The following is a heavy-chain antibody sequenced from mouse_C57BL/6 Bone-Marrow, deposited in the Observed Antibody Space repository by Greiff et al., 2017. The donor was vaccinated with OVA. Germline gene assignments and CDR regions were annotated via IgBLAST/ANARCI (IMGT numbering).Heavy chain of an antibody. V-gene: IGHV1-81*01. J-gene: IGHJ1*03. D-gene: IGHD1-1*01. Sequence: QVQLQQSGAELARPGASVKLSCKASGYTFTSYGISWVKQRTGQGLEWIGDIYPGSGSTNYNEKFKSKATLTVDTSSSTAYMQLSSLTSEDSAVYYCARSVTTVVATWYFDVWGTGTTVTVSS. CDR1: GYTFTSYG. CDR2: IYPGSGST. CDR3: ARSVTTVVATWYFDV.